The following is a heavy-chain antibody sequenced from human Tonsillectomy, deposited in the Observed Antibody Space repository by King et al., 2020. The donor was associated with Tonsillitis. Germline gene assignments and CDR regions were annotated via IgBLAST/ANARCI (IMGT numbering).Heavy chain of an antibody. D-gene: IGHD3-9*01. J-gene: IGHJ4*02. V-gene: IGHV3-30*18. Sequence: VQLVVSGGGVVQPGRSLRLSCAASGFTFSSYGMHWVRQAPGKGLEWVALISYDGSNKYYADSVKGRFTISRDNSKNTLYLQMNSLRAYDTAVYYCAKVAHDSDILTGHYFDYWGQGTLVTVSS. CDR3: AKVAHDSDILTGHYFDY. CDR1: GFTFSSYG. CDR2: ISYDGSNK.